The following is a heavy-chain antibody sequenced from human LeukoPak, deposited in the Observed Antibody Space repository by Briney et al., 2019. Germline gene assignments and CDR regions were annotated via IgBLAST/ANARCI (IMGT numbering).Heavy chain of an antibody. CDR3: AKDLRTPSYDILTGGYYYYGMDV. CDR2: ISWNSGSI. D-gene: IGHD3-9*01. V-gene: IGHV3-9*01. CDR1: GFTFDDYA. Sequence: GGSLRLSCAASGFTFDDYAMHWVRHAPGKGLEWVSGISWNSGSIGYADSVKGRFTISRDNAKNSLYLQMNSLRAEDTALYYCAKDLRTPSYDILTGGYYYYGMDVWGQGTTVTVSS. J-gene: IGHJ6*02.